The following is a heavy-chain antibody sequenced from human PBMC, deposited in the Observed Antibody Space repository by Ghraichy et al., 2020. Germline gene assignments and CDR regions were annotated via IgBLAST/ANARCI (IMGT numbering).Heavy chain of an antibody. CDR1: GFPLTATGDA. CDR3: AHYFYGSIGGFDY. J-gene: IGHJ4*02. CDR2: IYWDDDK. Sequence: GPTLVKPTQTLTLTCTFSGFPLTATGDAVGWIRQPPGKALEWLALIYWDDDKRFSPSLRSRLSITKDTSKNQVVLTMTNVDPVDTGTYYCAHYFYGSIGGFDYWGQGTLVTVSS. V-gene: IGHV2-5*02. D-gene: IGHD3-22*01.